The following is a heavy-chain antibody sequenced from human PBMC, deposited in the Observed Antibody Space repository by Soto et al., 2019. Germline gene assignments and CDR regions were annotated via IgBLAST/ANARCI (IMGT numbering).Heavy chain of an antibody. Sequence: EVQLVESGGGLVQPGGSLRLSCAASGFTFSSYAMHWVRQAPGNGMEYLSAMSSYGGSTYYANSVTGTFTISRDNSKNTLYLQLGSLRADDMAVYYCARDPDSSGYYYFDYWGQGTLVTVSS. CDR2: MSSYGGST. V-gene: IGHV3-64*01. D-gene: IGHD3-22*01. CDR3: ARDPDSSGYYYFDY. J-gene: IGHJ4*02. CDR1: GFTFSSYA.